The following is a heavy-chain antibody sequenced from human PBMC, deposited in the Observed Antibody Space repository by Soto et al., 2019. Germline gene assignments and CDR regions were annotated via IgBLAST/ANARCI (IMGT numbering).Heavy chain of an antibody. CDR2: IFPKFGTT. D-gene: IGHD3-16*02. CDR1: GDTDTNYV. Sequence: QVQLVQSGAEVKKPGSSVKVSCKASGDTDTNYVISWVRQAPGQGLEWMGGIFPKFGTTYSAQKLQDRLTITADESTSTVYMQLSSLRLDDTAIYYCEAEMTFGKLSVVWGQGTTVTVSS. J-gene: IGHJ6*02. CDR3: EAEMTFGKLSVV. V-gene: IGHV1-69*01.